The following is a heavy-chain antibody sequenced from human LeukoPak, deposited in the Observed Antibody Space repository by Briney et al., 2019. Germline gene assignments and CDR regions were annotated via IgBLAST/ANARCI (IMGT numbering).Heavy chain of an antibody. CDR1: GGSLSSGDYY. D-gene: IGHD3-16*02. J-gene: IGHJ4*02. Sequence: SETLSLTCTVSGGSLSSGDYYWSWIRHPPGKGLEWIGYIYYSGSTYYNPSLKSRVTISVDTSKNQFSLKLSSVTAADTAVYYCASTLNPYDYVWGSYRPEPFDYWGQGTLVTVSS. CDR2: IYYSGST. V-gene: IGHV4-30-4*08. CDR3: ASTLNPYDYVWGSYRPEPFDY.